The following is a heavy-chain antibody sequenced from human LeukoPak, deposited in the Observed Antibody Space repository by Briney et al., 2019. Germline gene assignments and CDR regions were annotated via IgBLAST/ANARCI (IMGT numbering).Heavy chain of an antibody. CDR1: GYTSTSYY. D-gene: IGHD1-26*01. CDR3: ARAYSGSFYYYYGMDV. J-gene: IGHJ6*02. Sequence: GASVKVSCKASGYTSTSYYMHWVRQAPGQGLEWMGIINPSGGSTSYAQKFQGRVTMTRDTSTSTVYMELSSLRSEDTAVYYCARAYSGSFYYYYGMDVWGQGTAVTVSS. V-gene: IGHV1-46*01. CDR2: INPSGGST.